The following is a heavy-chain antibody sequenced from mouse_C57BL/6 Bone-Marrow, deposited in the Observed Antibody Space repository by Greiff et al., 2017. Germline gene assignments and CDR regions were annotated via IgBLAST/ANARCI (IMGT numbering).Heavy chain of an antibody. V-gene: IGHV1-18*01. Sequence: VQLQQSGPELVKPGASVKIPCKVSGYTFTDYNMDWVKQSHGKSLEWIGDINPNNGGTIYNQKFKGKATLTVDKSSSTAYMELRSLTSEDTAVYYCARGPTMITTIAWFAYWGQGTLVTVSA. CDR3: ARGPTMITTIAWFAY. CDR1: GYTFTDYN. CDR2: INPNNGGT. D-gene: IGHD2-4*01. J-gene: IGHJ3*01.